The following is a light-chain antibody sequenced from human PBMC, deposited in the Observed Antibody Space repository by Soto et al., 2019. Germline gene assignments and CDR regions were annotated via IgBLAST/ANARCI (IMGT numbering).Light chain of an antibody. Sequence: EIVFTQSPATLSLSPGERATLSCRASQSISSYLVCYQQKPGRAPRLLIYDASNRANGVPARFSGSGSGTDFTLTISSLEPEDFAVYYCQQRSNWPTITFGQGTRLEIK. CDR1: QSISSY. V-gene: IGKV3-11*01. CDR3: QQRSNWPTIT. CDR2: DAS. J-gene: IGKJ5*01.